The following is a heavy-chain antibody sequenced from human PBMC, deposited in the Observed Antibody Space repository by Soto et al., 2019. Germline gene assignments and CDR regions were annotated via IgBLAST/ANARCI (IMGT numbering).Heavy chain of an antibody. J-gene: IGHJ3*02. D-gene: IGHD6-19*01. V-gene: IGHV3-9*01. CDR2: ISWNSGSI. CDR1: GFTFDDYA. CDR3: AKDIPSSGWYLGAFDI. Sequence: EVQLVESGGGLVQPGRSLRLSCAASGFTFDDYAMHWVRQAPGKGLEWVSGISWNSGSIGYADSVKGRFTISRDNAKNSRYLQMNSLRAEDTALYYCAKDIPSSGWYLGAFDIWGQGTMVTVSS.